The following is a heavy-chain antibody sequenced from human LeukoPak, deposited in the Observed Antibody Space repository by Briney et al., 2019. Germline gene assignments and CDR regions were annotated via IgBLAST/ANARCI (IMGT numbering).Heavy chain of an antibody. V-gene: IGHV4-30-4*01. CDR2: IYNSENT. D-gene: IGHD3-10*01. CDR3: AREMFYYGSGSHFAYWYFDL. J-gene: IGHJ2*01. CDR1: AGSASSGDYY. Sequence: PSETLSLTCAVSAGSASSGDYYWTWIRQPPGKGLEWIGYIYNSENTYYNPSLKSRVTISIDTSKNQFSLNLNSVTAADTAVYYCAREMFYYGSGSHFAYWYFDLWGRGTPVTVSS.